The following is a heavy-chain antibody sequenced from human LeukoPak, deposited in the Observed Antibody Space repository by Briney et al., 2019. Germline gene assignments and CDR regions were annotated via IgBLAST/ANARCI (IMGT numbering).Heavy chain of an antibody. Sequence: GGPLTLSCGASGFTFSSYLMICVRHARGKAVEWVANIKQYGSEKYHVDSVKGRFTISRDHAKNSLYMQMNSLRAEDAAVYYCARDGGGDGYNEIDYWGQGTLVTVSS. CDR1: GFTFSSYL. CDR2: IKQYGSEK. V-gene: IGHV3-7*05. CDR3: ARDGGGDGYNEIDY. J-gene: IGHJ4*02. D-gene: IGHD5-24*01.